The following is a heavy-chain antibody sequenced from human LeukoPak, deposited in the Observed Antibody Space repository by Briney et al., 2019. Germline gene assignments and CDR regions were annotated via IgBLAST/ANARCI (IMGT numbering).Heavy chain of an antibody. CDR3: AKYCGGDCYGMDV. Sequence: GGSLRLSCAASGFTFSSYGMLWVRQAPGKGLEWVANIKQDGSEKDYVDSVKGRFTISRDNAKNSLYLQMNSLRAEDTAVYYCAKYCGGDCYGMDVWGQGTTVTVSS. V-gene: IGHV3-7*01. D-gene: IGHD2-21*01. J-gene: IGHJ6*02. CDR2: IKQDGSEK. CDR1: GFTFSSYG.